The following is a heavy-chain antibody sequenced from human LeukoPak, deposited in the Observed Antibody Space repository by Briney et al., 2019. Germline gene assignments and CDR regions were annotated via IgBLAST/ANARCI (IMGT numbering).Heavy chain of an antibody. CDR2: IWYDASNK. J-gene: IGHJ4*02. CDR3: ARDRAYYFDSSGYHFDY. CDR1: GFTFSSYG. Sequence: PGGSLRLSCAASGFTFSSYGMHWVRQAPGKGLEWVAVIWYDASNKYYVDSVKGRFTISRDNSKNTLYLQMNSLRAEDTAVYYCARDRAYYFDSSGYHFDYWGQGTLVTVSS. D-gene: IGHD3-22*01. V-gene: IGHV3-33*01.